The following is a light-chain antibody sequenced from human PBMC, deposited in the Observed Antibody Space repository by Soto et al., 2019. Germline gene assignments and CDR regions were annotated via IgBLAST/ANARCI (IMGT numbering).Light chain of an antibody. CDR1: QSVNSN. V-gene: IGKV3-15*01. Sequence: EIVMTQSPVTLSVSPGERATLSCSASQSVNSNLAWYQQKPGQAPRLLVYGATTRATGIPARFSGSGSGTEFTLTISSLQSEDFAVYYCQQYNDWPPLTVGGGNKVDIK. CDR3: QQYNDWPPLT. J-gene: IGKJ4*01. CDR2: GAT.